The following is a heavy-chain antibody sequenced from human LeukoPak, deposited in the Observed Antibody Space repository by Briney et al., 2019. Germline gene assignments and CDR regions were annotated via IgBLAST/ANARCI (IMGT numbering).Heavy chain of an antibody. J-gene: IGHJ3*02. D-gene: IGHD1-26*01. CDR1: GFTFSSYA. V-gene: IGHV3-30*04. CDR2: ISYDGSNK. CDR3: ARERQIVGATLDAFDI. Sequence: GGSLRLSCAASGFTFSSYAMHWVRQAPGKGLEWVAVISYDGSNKYYADSVKGRFTISRDNSKNTLYLQMNSLRAEDTAVYYCARERQIVGATLDAFDIWGQGTMVTVSS.